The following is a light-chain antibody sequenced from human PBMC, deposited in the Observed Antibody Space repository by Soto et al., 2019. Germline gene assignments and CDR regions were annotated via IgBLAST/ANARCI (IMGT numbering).Light chain of an antibody. V-gene: IGKV1-5*03. Sequence: DIPMTQSPSTLSASVGDRVTITCRASQSISIWLAWYQQKPGKAPKVLIYKASSLESGVPSRFSGSGSGTEFTLTISSLQPDDFATYYCQQYHYYPLTFGQGTKLEIK. CDR1: QSISIW. J-gene: IGKJ2*01. CDR2: KAS. CDR3: QQYHYYPLT.